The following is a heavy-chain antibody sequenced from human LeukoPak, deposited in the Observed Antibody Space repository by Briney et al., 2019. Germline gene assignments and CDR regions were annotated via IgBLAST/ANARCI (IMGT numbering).Heavy chain of an antibody. D-gene: IGHD3-22*01. Sequence: GGSLRLSCAASGFTFSSYNMTWVRQAPGKGLDWVSYISSSSNTIYYADSVKGRFTISRDNAKNSLYLHMSSLRAEDTAVYYCAAPGPYYYDSSEFDYWGQGTLVTVSS. CDR3: AAPGPYYYDSSEFDY. CDR1: GFTFSSYN. V-gene: IGHV3-48*01. J-gene: IGHJ4*02. CDR2: ISSSSNTI.